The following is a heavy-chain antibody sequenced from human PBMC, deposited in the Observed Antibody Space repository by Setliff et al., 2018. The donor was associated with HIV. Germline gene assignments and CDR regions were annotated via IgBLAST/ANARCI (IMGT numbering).Heavy chain of an antibody. J-gene: IGHJ3*01. Sequence: SETLSLTCAVYNGSFSDYSWSWIRQSPGKGLEWIGEINYAGLSDYNPSLTSRVSMAVDTSRNQFSLNLASVTAADTAVYYCARPTGGGNFDVWGPGTMVTVSS. CDR3: ARPTGGGNFDV. D-gene: IGHD7-27*01. V-gene: IGHV4-34*01. CDR1: NGSFSDYS. CDR2: INYAGLS.